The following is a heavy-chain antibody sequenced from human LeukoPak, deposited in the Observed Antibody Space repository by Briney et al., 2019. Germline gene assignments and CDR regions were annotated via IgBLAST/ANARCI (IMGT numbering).Heavy chain of an antibody. D-gene: IGHD3-10*01. Sequence: ASVKVSCKASGYTFTSYDINWVRQATGQGLEWMGWMNPNSGNTGYAQKFQGRVTMTRNTSIGTAYMELSSLRSEDTAVYYCARVSPRAMVRGVITWGQGTLVTVSS. CDR3: ARVSPRAMVRGVIT. CDR2: MNPNSGNT. V-gene: IGHV1-8*01. J-gene: IGHJ5*02. CDR1: GYTFTSYD.